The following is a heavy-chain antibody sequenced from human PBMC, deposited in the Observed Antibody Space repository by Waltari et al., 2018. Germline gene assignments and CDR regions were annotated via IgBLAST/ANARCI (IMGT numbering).Heavy chain of an antibody. J-gene: IGHJ5*02. V-gene: IGHV4-39*07. CDR3: ARASRCSNDSCVLSSNWFDP. CDR2: IYYTGST. D-gene: IGHD2-2*01. CDR1: GGSISRTGSY. Sequence: QVQLQESGPGLVTPSATLSLTCFVAGGSISRTGSYWGWIRQPPGKGLEWIGSIYYTGSTYYKASFRSRVSISLDKSKNQFSLQMTSVTAADTAVYYCARASRCSNDSCVLSSNWFDPWGQGTLVTVSS.